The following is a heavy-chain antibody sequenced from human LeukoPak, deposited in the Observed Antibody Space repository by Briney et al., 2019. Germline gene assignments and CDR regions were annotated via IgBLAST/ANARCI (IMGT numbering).Heavy chain of an antibody. CDR3: ARDVADSGYDWDY. CDR1: GYTFTSYG. CDR2: TSYNGNT. D-gene: IGHD5-12*01. Sequence: ASVKVPCKASGYTFTSYGISWVRQAPGLGLEWMGWTSYNGNTNYAQKLQGRVTMTTDTSTSTAYMELRSLRSDDTAVYYCARDVADSGYDWDYWGQGTLVTVSS. J-gene: IGHJ4*02. V-gene: IGHV1-18*04.